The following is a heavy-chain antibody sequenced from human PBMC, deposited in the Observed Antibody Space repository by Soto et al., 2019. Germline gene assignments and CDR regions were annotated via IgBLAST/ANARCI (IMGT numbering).Heavy chain of an antibody. D-gene: IGHD5-18*01. Sequence: ASETLSLTCTVSGGSISGYYWSWIRQPPGKGLEWIGYIYYSGSTNYNPSLKSRVTISVDTSKNQFSLKLSSVTAADTAVYYCGAEGRYSYGYYYYGMDVWGQGTTVTVSS. CDR1: GGSISGYY. CDR2: IYYSGST. V-gene: IGHV4-59*01. J-gene: IGHJ6*02. CDR3: GAEGRYSYGYYYYGMDV.